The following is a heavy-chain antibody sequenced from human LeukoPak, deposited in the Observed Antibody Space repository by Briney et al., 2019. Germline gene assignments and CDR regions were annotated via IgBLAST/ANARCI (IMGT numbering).Heavy chain of an antibody. CDR3: ARGGYNYAAAY. CDR1: GGSFSGYY. D-gene: IGHD5-24*01. V-gene: IGHV4-34*01. J-gene: IGHJ4*02. Sequence: PSETLSLTCAVYGGSFSGYYWGWIRQPPGKGLEWIGCLYYGGSTYYNPSLKSRVTISADTSKNQFSLRLTSVIAADTAVYYCARGGYNYAAAYWGQGTLVTVSS. CDR2: LYYGGST.